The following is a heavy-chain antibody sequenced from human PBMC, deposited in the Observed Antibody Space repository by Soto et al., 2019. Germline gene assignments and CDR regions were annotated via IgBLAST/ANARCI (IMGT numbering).Heavy chain of an antibody. CDR1: GFTFNSFA. CDR3: AKDRYFASGSYDY. V-gene: IGHV3-23*01. CDR2: VSASGGDT. D-gene: IGHD3-10*01. Sequence: EVQLLESGGDLVQPGGSLRLSWAASGFTFNSFAMTWIRQAPGKGLEWVSGVSASGGDTYYADSVKGRFTVSRDNSKNTLYLQMNSLRVEDTALYYCAKDRYFASGSYDYWGQGTLVTVSS. J-gene: IGHJ4*02.